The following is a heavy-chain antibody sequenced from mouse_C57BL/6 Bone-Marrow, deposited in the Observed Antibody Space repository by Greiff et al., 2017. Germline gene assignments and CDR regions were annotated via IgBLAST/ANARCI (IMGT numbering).Heavy chain of an antibody. J-gene: IGHJ4*01. CDR1: GYTFPSYW. V-gene: IGHV1-7*01. D-gene: IGHD1-1*01. CDR2: INPSRGYT. CDR3: AREGDYHGSSLHWYYAMDY. Sequence: VQLQQSGAELAKPGASVKLSCKASGYTFPSYWMHWVKQRPGQGLAWIGYINPSRGYTKYNQKVQDKATLNADKSSSTAYMQLSSLTYEDSAVYYCAREGDYHGSSLHWYYAMDYWGQGTSVTVSS.